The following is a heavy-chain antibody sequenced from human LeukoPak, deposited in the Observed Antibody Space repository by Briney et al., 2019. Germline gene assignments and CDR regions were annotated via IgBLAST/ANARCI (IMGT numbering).Heavy chain of an antibody. CDR1: GFTFSSYA. V-gene: IGHV3-23*01. Sequence: GGSLRLSCAASGFTFSSYAMSWVRQAPGKGLEWVSAISGSGGSTYYADSVKGRFTISRDNSKNTLYLQMNSLRAEDTAVYYCARVFRVFVVVPAALDYWGQGTLVTVSS. J-gene: IGHJ4*02. CDR2: ISGSGGST. D-gene: IGHD2-2*01. CDR3: ARVFRVFVVVPAALDY.